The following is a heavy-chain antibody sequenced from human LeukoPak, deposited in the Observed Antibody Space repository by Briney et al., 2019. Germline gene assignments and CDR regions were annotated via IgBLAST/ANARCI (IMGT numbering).Heavy chain of an antibody. CDR1: GYTFISYY. CDR3: ATAGGVNSGSYPPPDF. D-gene: IGHD1-26*01. J-gene: IGHJ4*02. V-gene: IGHV1-46*01. CDR2: IDPSGVST. Sequence: ASVKVSCKASGYTFISYYVHWVRQAPGQGLEWMGIIDPSGVSTVYAQKFQGRATMTRDTSTSTVYMELSSPRSEDTAVYYCATAGGVNSGSYPPPDFWGQGTLVTVSS.